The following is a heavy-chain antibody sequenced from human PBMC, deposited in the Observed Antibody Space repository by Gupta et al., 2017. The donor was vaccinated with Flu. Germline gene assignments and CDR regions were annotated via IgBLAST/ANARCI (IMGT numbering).Heavy chain of an antibody. CDR3: ARGASGVGVIHYHYYMDV. D-gene: IGHD3-16*02. CDR2: IYSSGST. V-gene: IGHV4-59*01. Sequence: IRQSPGKGLEWIGNIYSSGSTNYNPSLKSRVTISLDTSKNQFSVNLRSVTAADTAVYYCARGASGVGVIHYHYYMDVWGKGTTVTGSS. J-gene: IGHJ6*03.